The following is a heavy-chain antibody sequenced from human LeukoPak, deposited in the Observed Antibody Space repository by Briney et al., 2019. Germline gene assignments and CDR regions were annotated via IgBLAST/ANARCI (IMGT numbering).Heavy chain of an antibody. J-gene: IGHJ4*02. V-gene: IGHV4-61*03. CDR3: ARNYYDSTGYLPGLFDY. CDR2: IYYSGST. Sequence: SETLSLTCTASGASVSSVFYYWSWVRQPPGRGLEWIGYIYYSGSTNYNPSLKSRVTILVDTSKNHFSLRLSSVTAADTAVYYCARNYYDSTGYLPGLFDYWGQGTLVTVSS. D-gene: IGHD3-22*01. CDR1: GASVSSVFYY.